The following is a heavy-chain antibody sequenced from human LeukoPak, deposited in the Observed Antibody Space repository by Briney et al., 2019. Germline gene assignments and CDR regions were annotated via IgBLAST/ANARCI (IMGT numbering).Heavy chain of an antibody. V-gene: IGHV3-15*01. J-gene: IGHJ4*02. CDR2: IKSKTDGGTI. D-gene: IGHD3-22*01. CDR3: TTSYYDSSGFRA. Sequence: GGSLRLSCAASGSSLNNAWMSWVRQAPGKGLEWVARIKSKTDGGTIDYAAPVKGRSTISRDDSKNMVYMLMNSLKTEDTAVYYCTTSYYDSSGFRAWGQGTLVTVSS. CDR1: GSSLNNAW.